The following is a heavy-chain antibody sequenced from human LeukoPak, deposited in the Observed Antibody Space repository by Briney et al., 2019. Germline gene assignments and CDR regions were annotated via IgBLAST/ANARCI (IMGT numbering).Heavy chain of an antibody. Sequence: PSETLSLTCTVSGDSISSSNCYWGWIRQPPGKGLEWIGSIYFSGGTYYNASLKSRVTISVDTSKNQLSLRLSSVTAADTAVYYCVRGGSGSYSTFDYWGPGILVTVSS. V-gene: IGHV4-39*07. D-gene: IGHD3-10*01. CDR1: GDSISSSNCY. CDR3: VRGGSGSYSTFDY. CDR2: IYFSGGT. J-gene: IGHJ4*02.